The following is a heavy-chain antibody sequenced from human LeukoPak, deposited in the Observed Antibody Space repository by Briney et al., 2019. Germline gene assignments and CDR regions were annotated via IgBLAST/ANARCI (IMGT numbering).Heavy chain of an antibody. D-gene: IGHD6-19*01. V-gene: IGHV3-7*01. CDR1: GFTFSRHW. J-gene: IGHJ4*02. CDR3: ARTVPGHPDDYFDY. CDR2: MNQDGSAI. Sequence: PGGFLRLSCAASGFTFSRHWMSWVRQAPGKGLERVAHMNQDGSAIYSIDSVKGRFTISRDNDKNSLYLHMSGLTVADTAVYYCARTVPGHPDDYFDYWGQGTLVTVSS.